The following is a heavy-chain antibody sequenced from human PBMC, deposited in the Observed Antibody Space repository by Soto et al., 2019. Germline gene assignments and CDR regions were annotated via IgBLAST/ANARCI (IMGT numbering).Heavy chain of an antibody. CDR3: TKRYFGGSDAFDI. V-gene: IGHV3-21*03. CDR1: GFTFSSYS. D-gene: IGHD3-9*01. CDR2: ISSSSSYI. J-gene: IGHJ3*02. Sequence: GGSLRLSCAASGFTFSSYSMNWVRQAPGKGLEWVSSISSSSSYIYYADSVKGRFTISRDNAKNSLYLQMNSLRAEDTGVYYCTKRYFGGSDAFDIWGQGTMVTVSS.